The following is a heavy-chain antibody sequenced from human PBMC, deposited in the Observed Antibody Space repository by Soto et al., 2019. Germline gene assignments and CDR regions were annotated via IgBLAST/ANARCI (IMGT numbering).Heavy chain of an antibody. CDR1: GLTFSNYG. D-gene: IGHD2-21*01. V-gene: IGHV3-23*01. CDR3: AKEMIASTLADFFDY. Sequence: EVQLLESGGALIQPGGPLSFSFEASGLTFSNYGMTWVRQAPGKGLEGVSTISGSGDRAFYADPVKGRFTISRDNSKNTLYLQMNSLSAEDTAIYYCAKEMIASTLADFFDYWGQGILVTVSS. CDR2: ISGSGDRA. J-gene: IGHJ4*02.